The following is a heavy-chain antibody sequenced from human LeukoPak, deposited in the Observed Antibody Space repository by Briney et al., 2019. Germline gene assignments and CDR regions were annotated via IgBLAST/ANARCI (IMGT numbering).Heavy chain of an antibody. V-gene: IGHV3-23*01. CDR2: IGGSGTRT. D-gene: IGHD4-17*01. J-gene: IGHJ4*02. CDR1: GFTFTTYG. Sequence: HSGGTLRLSCSASGFTFTTYGMNWVRQAPGKGLEWVSGIGGSGTRTYYADSVKGRFTISRDNSKNAVYLQMNSLRAEDTAVYYCARDSYGDANFDSWGQGTLVTVSS. CDR3: ARDSYGDANFDS.